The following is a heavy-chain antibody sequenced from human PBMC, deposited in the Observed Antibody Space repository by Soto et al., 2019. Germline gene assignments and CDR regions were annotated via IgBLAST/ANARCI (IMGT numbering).Heavy chain of an antibody. CDR2: IYYSGST. CDR1: GGSISSGGYY. J-gene: IGHJ3*02. CDR3: ARYGRFITGTTNDAFDI. V-gene: IGHV4-31*03. Sequence: QVQLQESGPGLVKPSQTLSLTCTVSGGSISSGGYYWSWIRQHPGKGLEWIGYIYYSGSTYYNPSLKSRVTISVDTSKNQFSLKLSSVTAADTAVYYCARYGRFITGTTNDAFDIWGQGTMVTVSS. D-gene: IGHD1-7*01.